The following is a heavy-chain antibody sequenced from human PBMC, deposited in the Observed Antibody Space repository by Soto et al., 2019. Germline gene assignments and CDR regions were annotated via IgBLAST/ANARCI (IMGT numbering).Heavy chain of an antibody. Sequence: EVQLVESGGGLVQPGGSLRLSCAGSGFIFSNYWMHWVRQAPGKGLEWVSRIDHDGPTDYADSVRGRFTISRDNAKSTLYLQMNSLRPEDTAVYYCVRDSHGDYWGQGTLVTVSS. V-gene: IGHV3-74*01. CDR1: GFIFSNYW. CDR2: IDHDGPT. CDR3: VRDSHGDY. J-gene: IGHJ4*02.